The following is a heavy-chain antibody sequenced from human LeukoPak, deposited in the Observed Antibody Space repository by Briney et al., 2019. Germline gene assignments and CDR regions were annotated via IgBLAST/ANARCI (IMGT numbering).Heavy chain of an antibody. D-gene: IGHD3-16*01. J-gene: IGHJ4*02. CDR2: IKQDGSEK. Sequence: GGSLRLSCAASGFTFSNNWMSWVRQAPGKGLEWVANIKQDGSEKYYVDSVKGRFTISRDNAKNSLYLQMNSLRAEDTAVYYCARGGGVHAHWGQGTLVTVSS. CDR1: GFTFSNNW. CDR3: ARGGGVHAH. V-gene: IGHV3-7*01.